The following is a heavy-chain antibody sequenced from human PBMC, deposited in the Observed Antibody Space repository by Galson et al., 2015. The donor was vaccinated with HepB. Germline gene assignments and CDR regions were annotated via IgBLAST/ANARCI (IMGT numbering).Heavy chain of an antibody. CDR1: GGTFSSYA. CDR2: IIPIFGTA. V-gene: IGHV1-69*13. D-gene: IGHD6-6*01. Sequence: SVKVSCKASGGTFSSYAISWVRQAPGQGLEWMGGIIPIFGTANYAQKFQGRVTITADESTSTAYMELSSLRSEDTAVYYCARERQYSSSSWLDDYWGQGTLVTVSS. CDR3: ARERQYSSSSWLDDY. J-gene: IGHJ4*02.